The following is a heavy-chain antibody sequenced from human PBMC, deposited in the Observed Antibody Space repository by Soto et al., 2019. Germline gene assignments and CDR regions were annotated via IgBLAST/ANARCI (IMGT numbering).Heavy chain of an antibody. D-gene: IGHD3-22*01. V-gene: IGHV4-30-4*01. J-gene: IGHJ5*02. CDR1: GGSISSGDYY. Sequence: QVQLQESGPGLVKPSQTLSLTCTVSGGSISSGDYYWSWIRQPPGKGLEWIGYIYYSGSTYYNPSLKSRVTISVDTSKNQFSLQLSSVTAADTAVYYCARESATMRGWFDPWGQGTLVTVSS. CDR2: IYYSGST. CDR3: ARESATMRGWFDP.